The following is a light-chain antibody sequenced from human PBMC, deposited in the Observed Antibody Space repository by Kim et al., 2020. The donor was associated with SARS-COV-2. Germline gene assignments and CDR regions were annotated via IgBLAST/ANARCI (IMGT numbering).Light chain of an antibody. CDR1: TSDFGGYNY. J-gene: IGLJ1*01. Sequence: QSALTRPASVSGSPGQSITISCTGTTSDFGGYNYVSWYQQHPGKAPKLIIYEVNDRPPGVSNRFSGYKSGNTASLTISGLQAEDEADYYCSSYTSTSTLVFGTGTKVTVL. V-gene: IGLV2-14*01. CDR2: EVN. CDR3: SSYTSTSTLV.